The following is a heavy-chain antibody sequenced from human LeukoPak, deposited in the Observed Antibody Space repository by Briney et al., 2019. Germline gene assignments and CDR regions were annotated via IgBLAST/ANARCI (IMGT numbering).Heavy chain of an antibody. D-gene: IGHD3-22*01. CDR1: GFIFSSYG. CDR2: IRYDGSNK. Sequence: GGSLRLSCAASGFIFSSYGMHWVRQAPGKGLEWVAFIRYDGSNKYSADSVKGRFTISRDNSQNTLYLQMNSLKTEDTAVYYCTTDQNYYDSSGYPRGLNDAFDIWGQGTMVTVSS. V-gene: IGHV3-30*02. CDR3: TTDQNYYDSSGYPRGLNDAFDI. J-gene: IGHJ3*02.